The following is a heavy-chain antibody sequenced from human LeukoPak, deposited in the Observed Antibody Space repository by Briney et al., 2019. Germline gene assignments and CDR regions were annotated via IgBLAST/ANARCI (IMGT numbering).Heavy chain of an antibody. J-gene: IGHJ6*04. Sequence: GGYLRLSCAASGFTFITYNMNWVRQAPGKGLEWVSYISSSGSTIYYADSVKGRFTISRDNAKNSLYLQMNSLRAEDTAVYYCAELGITMIGGVWGKGTTVTISS. CDR3: AELGITMIGGV. CDR1: GFTFITYN. V-gene: IGHV3-48*03. D-gene: IGHD3-10*02. CDR2: ISSSGSTI.